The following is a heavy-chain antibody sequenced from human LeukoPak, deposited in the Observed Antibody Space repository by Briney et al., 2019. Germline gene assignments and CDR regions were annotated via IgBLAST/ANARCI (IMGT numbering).Heavy chain of an antibody. D-gene: IGHD4-23*01. J-gene: IGHJ4*02. CDR3: ATLTTVVTAYYFDY. Sequence: SETLSLTCTVSGGSISSYYWSWIRQPPGKGLEWIGYIYHSGSTAYNPSLKSRVTISVDTSKSQFSLKLTSVTAADTAVYYCATLTTVVTAYYFDYWGQGTLVTVSS. CDR2: IYHSGST. V-gene: IGHV4-4*09. CDR1: GGSISSYY.